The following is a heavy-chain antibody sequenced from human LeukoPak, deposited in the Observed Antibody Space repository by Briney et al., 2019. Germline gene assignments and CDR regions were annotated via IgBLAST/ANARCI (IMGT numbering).Heavy chain of an antibody. CDR3: AKEGTGIDY. CDR1: GYTFTGFH. V-gene: IGHV1-2*02. D-gene: IGHD3/OR15-3a*01. J-gene: IGHJ4*02. CDR2: INPNSGGT. Sequence: ASVKVSCKASGYTFTGFHIHWVRQAPGQGLEWMGLINPNSGGTNYAQKFQGRVTMTRDTSISTAYMVLIRLRSDDTAVYYCAKEGTGIDYWGQGTLVTVSS.